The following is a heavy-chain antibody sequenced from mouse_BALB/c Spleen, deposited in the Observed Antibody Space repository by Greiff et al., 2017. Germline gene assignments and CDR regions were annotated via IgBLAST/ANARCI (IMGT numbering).Heavy chain of an antibody. V-gene: IGHV5-6-3*01. CDR3: ARGPLFAY. Sequence: EVQVVESGGGLVQPGGSLKLSCAASGFTFSSYGMSWVRQTPDKRLELVATINSNGGSTYYPDSVKGRFTISRDNAKNTLYLQMSSLKSEDTAMYYCARGPLFAYWGQGTLVTVSA. J-gene: IGHJ3*01. CDR2: INSNGGST. CDR1: GFTFSSYG.